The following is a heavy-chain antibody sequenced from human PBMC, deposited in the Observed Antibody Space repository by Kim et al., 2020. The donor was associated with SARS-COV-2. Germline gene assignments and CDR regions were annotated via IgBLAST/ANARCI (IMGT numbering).Heavy chain of an antibody. Sequence: GGSLRLSCGASGFTFSSYSMNWVRQAPGKGLAWVSSISSSSSYIYYADPVKGRFTISRDNAKNSLYLQMISLRAEDTAVYYCARAHCSSTSCYDRAYYFDYWDQGTLVTVSS. CDR2: ISSSSSYI. CDR3: ARAHCSSTSCYDRAYYFDY. J-gene: IGHJ4*02. CDR1: GFTFSSYS. D-gene: IGHD2-2*01. V-gene: IGHV3-21*01.